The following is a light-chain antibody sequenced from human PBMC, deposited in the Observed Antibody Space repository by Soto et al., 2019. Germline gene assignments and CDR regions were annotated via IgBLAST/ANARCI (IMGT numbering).Light chain of an antibody. V-gene: IGLV4-69*01. J-gene: IGLJ2*01. CDR1: SGHNSYA. CDR2: LNSDGSH. CDR3: QTWGTGLDRV. Sequence: QPVLTQSPSASASLGASVKLTCTLSSGHNSYAIAWHQQHPEKGPRYLMKLNSDGSHTKGDGIPDRFSGSSSGAERYLTISSLQSEDEADYYCQTWGTGLDRVFCGGTKLTVL.